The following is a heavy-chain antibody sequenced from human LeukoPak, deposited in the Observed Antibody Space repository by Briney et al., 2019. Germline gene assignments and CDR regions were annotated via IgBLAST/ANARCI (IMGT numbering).Heavy chain of an antibody. CDR1: GGSISSSSYY. V-gene: IGHV4-39*07. D-gene: IGHD3-22*01. CDR2: IYYSGST. J-gene: IGHJ6*03. Sequence: PSETLSLTCTVSGGSISSSSYYWGWIRQPPGKGLEWIGSIYYSGSTNYNPSLKSRVTISVDTSRNQSSLKLSTVTAADTAVYYCARGRDYDSSAYWGDFYMDVWGKGTTVTVSS. CDR3: ARGRDYDSSAYWGDFYMDV.